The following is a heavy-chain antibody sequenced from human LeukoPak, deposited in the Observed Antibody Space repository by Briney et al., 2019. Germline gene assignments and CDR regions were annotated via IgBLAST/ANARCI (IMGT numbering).Heavy chain of an antibody. V-gene: IGHV3-23*01. CDR2: ISGSGHTT. Sequence: PGGSLRLSCVASGFAFNAYNMHWIRQAPGKGLEWVSSISGSGHTTDYADSVKGRFTITRDDSKNTLWLQMNSLRAEDTAVYFCAKQATGGYYPFDFWGQGTLVTVSS. CDR3: AKQATGGYYPFDF. CDR1: GFAFNAYN. D-gene: IGHD2-8*02. J-gene: IGHJ4*02.